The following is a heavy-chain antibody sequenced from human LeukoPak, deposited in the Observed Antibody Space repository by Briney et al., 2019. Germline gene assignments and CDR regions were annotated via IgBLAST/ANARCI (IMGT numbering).Heavy chain of an antibody. J-gene: IGHJ4*02. V-gene: IGHV4-30-4*08. Sequence: SETLSLTCTVSGGSISSGDYYWRWLRQPPGTGLEWIGYIYYSGSTYYNPSLKSRVTISVDTSKNQFSLKLSSVTAADTAVYYCARDWELGYWGQGTLVTVPS. CDR3: ARDWELGY. CDR1: GGSISSGDYY. D-gene: IGHD1-26*01. CDR2: IYYSGST.